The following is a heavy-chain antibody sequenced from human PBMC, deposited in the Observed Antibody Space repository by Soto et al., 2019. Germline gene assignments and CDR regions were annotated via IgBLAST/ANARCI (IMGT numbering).Heavy chain of an antibody. CDR2: IIPIFGTA. D-gene: IGHD5-12*01. CDR3: ARGRLATLTDL. CDR1: GGTFSSYA. Sequence: GASVKVSCKASGGTFSSYAISWVRQAPGQGLEWMGGIIPIFGTANYAQKFQGRVTITADESTSTAFMELSNLKSEDTALYYCARGRLATLTDLWGQGTLVTVSS. J-gene: IGHJ5*02. V-gene: IGHV1-69*13.